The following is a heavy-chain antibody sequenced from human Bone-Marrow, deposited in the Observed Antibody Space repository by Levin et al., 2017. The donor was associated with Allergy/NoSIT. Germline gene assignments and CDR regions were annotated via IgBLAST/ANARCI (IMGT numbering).Heavy chain of an antibody. Sequence: PGGSLRLSCAGSDFDFDFFGMNWVRQARGKSLEWVSSISTKGDFTYYGDSVRGRFTISRDNAKKSLYLQMSSLTVEDTATYFCTRDVGYCTSTACYPVGGMDVWGQGTTVIVSS. V-gene: IGHV3-21*01. J-gene: IGHJ6*02. CDR1: DFDFDFFG. CDR2: ISTKGDFT. CDR3: TRDVGYCTSTACYPVGGMDV. D-gene: IGHD5-12*01.